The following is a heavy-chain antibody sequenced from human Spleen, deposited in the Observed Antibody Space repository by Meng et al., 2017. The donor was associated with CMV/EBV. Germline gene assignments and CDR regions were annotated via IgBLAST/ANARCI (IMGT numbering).Heavy chain of an antibody. CDR2: INWNGGST. CDR1: GFTFDDYG. Sequence: GESLKISCTASGFTFDDYGMSWVRQAPGKGLEWVSGINWNGGSTGYADSVKGRFTISRDNAKNSLYLQMSSLRAGDTAVYYCARDGGWYYFDYWGQGTLVTVSS. J-gene: IGHJ4*02. CDR3: ARDGGWYYFDY. V-gene: IGHV3-20*04. D-gene: IGHD6-19*01.